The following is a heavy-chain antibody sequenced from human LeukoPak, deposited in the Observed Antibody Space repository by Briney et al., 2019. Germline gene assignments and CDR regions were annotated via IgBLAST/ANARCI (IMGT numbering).Heavy chain of an antibody. V-gene: IGHV4-38-2*01. CDR2: TYHGGST. J-gene: IGHJ4*02. CDR3: ARYSSSGKGDY. CDR1: GYSISSGYY. Sequence: PSETLSLTCSVSGYSISSGYYWGWIRQPPGKGLEWIGNTYHGGSTYYNSSLKSRVTMSVDTSKNQFSLQLSSVTAADTAVYYCARYSSSGKGDYWGQGTLVTVSS. D-gene: IGHD6-13*01.